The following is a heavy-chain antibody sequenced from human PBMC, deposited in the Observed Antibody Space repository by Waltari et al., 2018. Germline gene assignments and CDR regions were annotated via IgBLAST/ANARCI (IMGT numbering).Heavy chain of an antibody. J-gene: IGHJ4*02. CDR1: GFIFSSYW. D-gene: IGHD6-13*01. Sequence: EVQLVESGGGLVQPGGSLRLSCAASGFIFSSYWMHWVRQAPGKGLVSCSHIKMEGSITNYGDSVKGRFTISRDNAKNTLYLEMNSLRAEDTAVYYCVLYSSSFLGDCWGQGTLVAVSS. V-gene: IGHV3-74*01. CDR2: IKMEGSIT. CDR3: VLYSSSFLGDC.